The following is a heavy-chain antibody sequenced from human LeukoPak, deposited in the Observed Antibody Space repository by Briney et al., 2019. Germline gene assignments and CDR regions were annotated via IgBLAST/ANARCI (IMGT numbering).Heavy chain of an antibody. J-gene: IGHJ5*02. Sequence: SQTLSLTCAISGDSVSSNSAAWNWIRQSPSRGLEWLGRTYYRSKWYNDYAVSVKSRITINPDTSKNQFSLRLNSVTPEDTAVYYCARDWRYCSSTSCYQNWFDPWGQGTLVTVSS. CDR1: GDSVSSNSAA. CDR3: ARDWRYCSSTSCYQNWFDP. CDR2: TYYRSKWYN. D-gene: IGHD2-2*01. V-gene: IGHV6-1*01.